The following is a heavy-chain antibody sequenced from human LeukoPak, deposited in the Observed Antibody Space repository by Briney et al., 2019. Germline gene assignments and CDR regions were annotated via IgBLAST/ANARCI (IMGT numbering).Heavy chain of an antibody. D-gene: IGHD2-2*01. Sequence: ASVKVSCKASGYTFTSYYMHWARQAPGQGLEWMGIINPSGGSTSYAQKFQGRVTMTRDMSTSTVYMELSSLRSEDTAVYYCARDQKYQLPFDYWGQGTLVTVSS. CDR2: INPSGGST. CDR3: ARDQKYQLPFDY. J-gene: IGHJ4*02. CDR1: GYTFTSYY. V-gene: IGHV1-46*01.